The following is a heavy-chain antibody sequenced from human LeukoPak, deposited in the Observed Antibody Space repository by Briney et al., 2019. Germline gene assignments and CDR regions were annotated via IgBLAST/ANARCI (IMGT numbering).Heavy chain of an antibody. Sequence: HPGGSLRLSCAASGFTFSTYTMNWVRQAPGKGLEWVSYISSSSNTIYYADSVKGRFTISRDTSKNTLFLQMNSLRAEDTALYFCARRLSLRFDAFAVWGPGTVVTVSS. CDR2: ISSSSNTI. CDR1: GFTFSTYT. J-gene: IGHJ3*01. CDR3: ARRLSLRFDAFAV. D-gene: IGHD3-3*01. V-gene: IGHV3-48*01.